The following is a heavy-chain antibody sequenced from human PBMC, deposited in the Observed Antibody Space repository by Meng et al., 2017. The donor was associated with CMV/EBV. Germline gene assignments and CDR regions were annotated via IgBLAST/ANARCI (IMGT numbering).Heavy chain of an antibody. CDR3: ARLKLGYCSSTSCYAPYYYYGMDV. D-gene: IGHD2-2*01. CDR1: GGSFSGYY. CDR2: INHSGST. V-gene: IGHV4-34*01. Sequence: SETLSLTCAVYGGSFSGYYWSWIRQPPGKGLEWIGKINHSGSTNYNPSLKSRVTISVDTSKNQFSLKLSSVTAADTAVYYCARLKLGYCSSTSCYAPYYYYGMDVWGQGTTVTVSS. J-gene: IGHJ6*02.